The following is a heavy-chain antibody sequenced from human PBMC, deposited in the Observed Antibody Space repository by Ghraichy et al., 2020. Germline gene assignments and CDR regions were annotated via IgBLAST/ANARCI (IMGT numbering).Heavy chain of an antibody. D-gene: IGHD2-2*03. CDR3: ARIAGDGYCSSTSCYAYYGMDV. V-gene: IGHV3-53*01. J-gene: IGHJ6*02. CDR2: IYSGGST. Sequence: GSLRLSCAASGFTVSSNYMSWVRQAPGKGLEWVSVIYSGGSTYYADSVKGRFTISRDNSKNTLYLQMNSLRAEDTAVYYCARIAGDGYCSSTSCYAYYGMDVWGQGTTVTVSS. CDR1: GFTVSSNY.